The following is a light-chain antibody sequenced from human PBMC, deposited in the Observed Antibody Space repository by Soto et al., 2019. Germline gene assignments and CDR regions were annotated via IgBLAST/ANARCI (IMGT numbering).Light chain of an antibody. CDR3: QQYDEWPPWT. J-gene: IGKJ1*01. CDR1: ESVSSN. CDR2: GAS. Sequence: EIVMTQSPATLSVSPGERVTLSCRASESVSSNLAWYQQKPGQAPRLLMYGASTRATGVPARFSGSGSGTVFSLTITSLQSEDFAVYYCQQYDEWPPWTFGQGTKVDIK. V-gene: IGKV3-15*01.